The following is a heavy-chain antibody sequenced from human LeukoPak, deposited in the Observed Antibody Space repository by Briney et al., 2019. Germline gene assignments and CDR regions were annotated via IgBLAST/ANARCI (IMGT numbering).Heavy chain of an antibody. D-gene: IGHD3-9*01. J-gene: IGHJ4*02. CDR3: ARPPYDILTGYSPPDY. Sequence: ASVKVSCKASGYTFTSYAMIWVRQAPGQGLEWMGWINTNTGNPTYAQGFTGRFLFSCDTSVSTPYLQIRSLKAEDTAVYYCARPPYDILTGYSPPDYWGQGPLVTVSS. V-gene: IGHV7-4-1*01. CDR2: INTNTGNP. CDR1: GYTFTSYA.